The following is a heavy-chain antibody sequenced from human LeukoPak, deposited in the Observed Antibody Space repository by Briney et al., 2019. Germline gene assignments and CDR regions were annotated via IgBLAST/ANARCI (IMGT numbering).Heavy chain of an antibody. CDR3: GKTTTGYSSGRYPGWPVDY. D-gene: IGHD6-19*01. Sequence: PGGSLRLSCAASGFTFNNYAMYWVRQAPGKGLEWVSAIFGSGDSAHYADAVKGRFTIYRDNSKNMVYLQVDSLRVEDTAIYYCGKTTTGYSSGRYPGWPVDYWGQGTLVTVSS. CDR2: IFGSGDSA. J-gene: IGHJ4*02. V-gene: IGHV3-23*01. CDR1: GFTFNNYA.